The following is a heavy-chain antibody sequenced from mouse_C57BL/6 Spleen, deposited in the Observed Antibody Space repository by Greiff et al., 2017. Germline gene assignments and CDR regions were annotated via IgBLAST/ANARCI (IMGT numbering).Heavy chain of an antibody. Sequence: VQLQQSGPELVKPGASVKISCTASGYAISSSCMNWVKQRPGTGLEWIGRIYPGDGDTNYNGKFKGKATLTADKSSSTAYMQLSSLTSEDSAVYFCARDYDYYAMDYWGQGTSVTVSS. D-gene: IGHD2-4*01. CDR3: ARDYDYYAMDY. CDR1: GYAISSSC. V-gene: IGHV1-82*01. CDR2: IYPGDGDT. J-gene: IGHJ4*01.